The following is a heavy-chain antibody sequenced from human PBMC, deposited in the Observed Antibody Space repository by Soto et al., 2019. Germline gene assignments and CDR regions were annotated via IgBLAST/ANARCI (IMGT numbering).Heavy chain of an antibody. J-gene: IGHJ6*03. V-gene: IGHV4-39*01. CDR3: ARLPGGCSGGSCREYYYYYMDV. CDR1: GGSISSSSYY. CDR2: IYYSGST. D-gene: IGHD2-15*01. Sequence: SETLSLTCTVSGGSISSSSYYWGWIRQPPGKGLEWIGSIYYSGSTYYNPSLKSRVTISVDTSKNQFSLKLSSVTAADTAVYYCARLPGGCSGGSCREYYYYYMDVWGKGTTVTVSS.